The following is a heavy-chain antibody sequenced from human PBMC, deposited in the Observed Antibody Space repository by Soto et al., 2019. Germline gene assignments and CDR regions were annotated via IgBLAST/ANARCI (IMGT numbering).Heavy chain of an antibody. CDR1: GYTFTSYD. CDR3: LRVRVVVTDYYYYGMDV. V-gene: IGHV1-8*01. CDR2: MNPNSGNT. D-gene: IGHD3-22*01. Sequence: QVQLVQSGAEVKKHGASVKVSCKASGYTFTSYDINWVRQATGQGLEWMGWMNPNSGNTGYAQKFQGRVTMTRNTSISTAYMDLSSLRSEDTAVYYCLRVRVVVTDYYYYGMDVWGQGTTVTVAS. J-gene: IGHJ6*02.